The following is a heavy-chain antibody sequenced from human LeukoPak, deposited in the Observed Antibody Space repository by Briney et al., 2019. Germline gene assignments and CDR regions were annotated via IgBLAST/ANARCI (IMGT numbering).Heavy chain of an antibody. Sequence: PSETLSLTCIVSGGSISSCSWNWIRQSPGKGLEWVGYISHSGTTSYNSSLKSRVTISVDTSKNQLSLKLTSVTAADTAVYYCARWDDSAWGFGNWGPGTLVTVSS. J-gene: IGHJ4*02. D-gene: IGHD6-19*01. CDR3: ARWDDSAWGFGN. CDR1: GGSISSCS. V-gene: IGHV4-59*08. CDR2: ISHSGTT.